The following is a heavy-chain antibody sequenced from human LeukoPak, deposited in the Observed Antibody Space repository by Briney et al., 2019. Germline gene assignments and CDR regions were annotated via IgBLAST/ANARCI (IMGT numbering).Heavy chain of an antibody. CDR2: ISYDGSNK. Sequence: GGSLRLSSAASGFTFSSYAMHWVRQAPGTGLEWVAVISYDGSNKYYADSVKGRFTISRDNSKNTLYLQMNSLRAEDTAVYYCARVGYYDSSGYGGASDIWGQGTMVTVSS. CDR3: ARVGYYDSSGYGGASDI. J-gene: IGHJ3*02. V-gene: IGHV3-30-3*01. D-gene: IGHD3-22*01. CDR1: GFTFSSYA.